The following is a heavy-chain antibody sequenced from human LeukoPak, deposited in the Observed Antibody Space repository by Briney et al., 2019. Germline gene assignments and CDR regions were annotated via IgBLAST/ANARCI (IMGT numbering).Heavy chain of an antibody. CDR1: GYTFTGYY. D-gene: IGHD2-15*01. V-gene: IGHV1-2*02. J-gene: IGHJ4*02. CDR2: INPNSGGT. Sequence: GASVKVSCKASGYTFTGYYMHWVRQAPGQGLEWMGWINPNSGGTNYAQKFQGRVTMTRDTSISTAYMELSRLRSEDTAVYYCARAEPSGGRHDFDYWGQGTLVTVSS. CDR3: ARAEPSGGRHDFDY.